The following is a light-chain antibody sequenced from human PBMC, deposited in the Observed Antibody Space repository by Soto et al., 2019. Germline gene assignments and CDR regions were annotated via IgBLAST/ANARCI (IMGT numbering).Light chain of an antibody. V-gene: IGKV1-9*01. CDR2: PAS. CDR1: QDISTS. Sequence: DIQLTQSPSFLSASVGDRVTVTCRASQDISTSLAWFQQKAGKVPQLLVYPASTLQDGVPSRFSGSGSGTYFTLTINNLQAEDFATYYCQQLRTDPFTFGQGTKVDIK. CDR3: QQLRTDPFT. J-gene: IGKJ2*01.